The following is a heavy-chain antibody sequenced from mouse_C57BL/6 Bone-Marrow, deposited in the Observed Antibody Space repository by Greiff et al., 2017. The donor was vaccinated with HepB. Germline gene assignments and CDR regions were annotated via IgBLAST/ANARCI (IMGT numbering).Heavy chain of an antibody. CDR3: ADDYGGNAMDY. CDR2: IYPRSGNT. V-gene: IGHV1-81*01. Sequence: LVESGAELARPGASVKLSCKASGYTFTSYGISWVKQRTGQGLEWIGEIYPRSGNTYYNEKFKGKATLTADKSSSTAYMELRSLTSEDSAVYFCADDYGGNAMDYWGQGTSVTVSS. D-gene: IGHD2-4*01. CDR1: GYTFTSYG. J-gene: IGHJ4*01.